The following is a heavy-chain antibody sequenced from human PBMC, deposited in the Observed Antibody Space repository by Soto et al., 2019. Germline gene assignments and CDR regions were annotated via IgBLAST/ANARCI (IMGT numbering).Heavy chain of an antibody. J-gene: IGHJ4*02. D-gene: IGHD5-18*01. CDR1: GGTFSSYA. CDR2: IIPICGTA. Sequence: GASVKVSCKASGGTFSSYAISWVRQAPGQGLEWMGGIIPICGTANYAQKLRGRVTITADKSTSTAYMELSRLGYDETAVYYCARYRYARRSFDYWGQGTLLTVSS. V-gene: IGHV1-69*06. CDR3: ARYRYARRSFDY.